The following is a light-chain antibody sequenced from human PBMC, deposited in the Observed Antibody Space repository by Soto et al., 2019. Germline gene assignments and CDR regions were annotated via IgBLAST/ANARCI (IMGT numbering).Light chain of an antibody. CDR2: GAS. V-gene: IGKV3-15*01. CDR1: QSVGSK. Sequence: EVVMTQSPATLSVSPGERATLSCRASQSVGSKLAWYQQKPGQAPRLLIYGASARATGIPARFSGSGSGTECTLTISSLQSEDFAVYFCQQNNDWPVWTFGQGTKVEIK. CDR3: QQNNDWPVWT. J-gene: IGKJ1*01.